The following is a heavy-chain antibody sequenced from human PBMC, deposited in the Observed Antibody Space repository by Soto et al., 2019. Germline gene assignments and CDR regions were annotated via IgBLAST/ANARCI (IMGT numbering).Heavy chain of an antibody. Sequence: GGSLRLSCAASGFTFSSYGMHWVRQAPGKGLEWVAVISYDGSNKYYADCVKGRFTISRDNSKNTLYLQMNSLRAEDTAVYYCAKPYGDLLAGHFDYWGQGTLVTVSS. J-gene: IGHJ4*02. CDR3: AKPYGDLLAGHFDY. CDR2: ISYDGSNK. D-gene: IGHD4-17*01. CDR1: GFTFSSYG. V-gene: IGHV3-30*18.